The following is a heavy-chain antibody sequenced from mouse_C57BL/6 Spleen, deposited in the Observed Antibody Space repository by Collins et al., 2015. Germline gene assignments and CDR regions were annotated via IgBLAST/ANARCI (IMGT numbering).Heavy chain of an antibody. J-gene: IGHJ2*01. CDR1: GYTFTSYW. CDR2: IYPGSGST. CDR3: ARYYGSSYVLFDY. V-gene: IGHV1-55*01. Sequence: QVQLQQPGAELVKPGASVKMSCKASGYTFTSYWITWVKQRPGQGLEWIGDIYPGSGSTNYNEKFKSKATLTVDTSSSTAYMQLGSLTSEDSAVYYCARYYGSSYVLFDYWGQGTTLTVSS. D-gene: IGHD1-1*01.